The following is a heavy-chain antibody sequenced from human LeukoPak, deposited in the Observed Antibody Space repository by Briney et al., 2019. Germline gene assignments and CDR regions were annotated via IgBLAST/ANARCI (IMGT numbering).Heavy chain of an antibody. CDR2: IGTAGDT. CDR3: VASPTRYCGGDCPDY. J-gene: IGHJ4*02. Sequence: GGSLRLSCAASGFTFSSYDMHWVRKATGKGLEWVSAIGTAGDTYYPGSVKGRFTISRENAKNSLYLQMNSLRAGDTAVYYCVASPTRYCGGDCPDYWGQGTLVTVSS. D-gene: IGHD2-21*02. V-gene: IGHV3-13*01. CDR1: GFTFSSYD.